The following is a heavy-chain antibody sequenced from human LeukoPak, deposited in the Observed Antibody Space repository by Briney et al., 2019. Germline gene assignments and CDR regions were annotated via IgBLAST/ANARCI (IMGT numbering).Heavy chain of an antibody. CDR3: AREDPSSSSWPLDY. CDR1: GFTFSSYA. CDR2: ISYDGSNK. D-gene: IGHD6-13*01. Sequence: GRSLRLSCAASGFTFSSYAMHWVRQAPGKGLEWVAVISYDGSNKYYADSVKGRFTISRDNSKNTLYLQMNSLRAEDTAVYYCAREDPSSSSWPLDYWGQGTLVIVSS. V-gene: IGHV3-30-3*01. J-gene: IGHJ4*02.